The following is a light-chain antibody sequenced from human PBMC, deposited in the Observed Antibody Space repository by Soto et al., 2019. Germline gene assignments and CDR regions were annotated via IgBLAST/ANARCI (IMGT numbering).Light chain of an antibody. V-gene: IGKV3-20*01. Sequence: EIVLTQSPGTLSLSPGERATLSCRASQSVASSHLAWYRQKPSQTPRLLIYDASSRATGIPDRMSGSGSGTDFTITISGLEHEDFAVYCCQQYGSAPFTFGPGTKVDIK. CDR1: QSVASSH. CDR2: DAS. CDR3: QQYGSAPFT. J-gene: IGKJ3*01.